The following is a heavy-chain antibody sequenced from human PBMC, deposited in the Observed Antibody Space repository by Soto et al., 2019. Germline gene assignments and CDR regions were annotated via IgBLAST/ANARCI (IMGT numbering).Heavy chain of an antibody. CDR3: ARASFLGYSSSWAFDY. CDR1: GGSISSGGYY. D-gene: IGHD6-13*01. Sequence: LSLTCTVSGGSISSGGYYWSWIRQHPGKGLEWIGYIYYSGSTYYNPSLKSRVTISVDTSKNQLSLKLSSVTAADTAVYYCARASFLGYSSSWAFDYWGQGTLVTVSS. CDR2: IYYSGST. J-gene: IGHJ4*02. V-gene: IGHV4-31*03.